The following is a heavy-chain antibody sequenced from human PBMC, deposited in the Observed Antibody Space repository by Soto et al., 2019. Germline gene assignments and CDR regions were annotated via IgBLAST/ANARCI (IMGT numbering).Heavy chain of an antibody. CDR2: IDPSDSYT. CDR1: GYNYTTYW. J-gene: IGHJ6*02. V-gene: IGHV5-10-1*01. CDR3: ATSYFSGSYRDYYYGMDV. Sequence: GESLKISGHGSGYNYTTYWINRVRKMPGKGQEWMGRIDPSDSYTNYSPSFQGHVTISADKSISTAYLQWSSLKASDTAMYYCATSYFSGSYRDYYYGMDVWGQGTTVTVSS. D-gene: IGHD1-26*01.